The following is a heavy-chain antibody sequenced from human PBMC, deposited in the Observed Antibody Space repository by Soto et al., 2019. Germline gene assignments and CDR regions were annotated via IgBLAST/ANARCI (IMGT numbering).Heavy chain of an antibody. CDR2: IYSSGSA. CDR1: GGSMSSYY. J-gene: IGHJ3*02. D-gene: IGHD2-21*02. CDR3: ARVGYCGGVCGAFDI. V-gene: IGHV4-4*07. Sequence: QVQLQESGPGLVKSSETLSLTCTVSGGSMSSYYWNWVRQTAGKGLEWIGHIYSSGSAKYNPSLRGRVTMSVDTAKSQFSLNLTSVTAADTAVYYCARVGYCGGVCGAFDIWGQGTMVSVSS.